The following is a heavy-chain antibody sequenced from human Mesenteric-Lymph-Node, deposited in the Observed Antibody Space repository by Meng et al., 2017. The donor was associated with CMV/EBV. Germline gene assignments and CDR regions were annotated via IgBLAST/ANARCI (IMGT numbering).Heavy chain of an antibody. CDR1: GYTFSSYA. CDR3: ATTDRGYDPSYWYFDL. D-gene: IGHD5-12*01. J-gene: IGHJ2*01. V-gene: IGHV1-3*01. CDR2: INAGHGNT. Sequence: GYTFSSYAIHWVRQATGQRPEWMGWINAGHGNTRYSPKFQDRVTITRDTSASTAYMELSSLRSEDTAVYYCATTDRGYDPSYWYFDLWGRGTLVTVSS.